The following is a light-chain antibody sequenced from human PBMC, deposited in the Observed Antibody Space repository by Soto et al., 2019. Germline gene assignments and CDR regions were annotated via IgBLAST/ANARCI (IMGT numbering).Light chain of an antibody. V-gene: IGLV2-14*01. CDR1: SSDVGDNNY. Sequence: QSALTQPASVSGSPGQSITISCTGTSSDVGDNNYVSWYQQHPGKAPKLMIYEVSNRPSGVSHRFSGSKSGNTASLTISGLQAEEEADYYCNSYTSSNSYVFGTGTKVTVL. J-gene: IGLJ1*01. CDR2: EVS. CDR3: NSYTSSNSYV.